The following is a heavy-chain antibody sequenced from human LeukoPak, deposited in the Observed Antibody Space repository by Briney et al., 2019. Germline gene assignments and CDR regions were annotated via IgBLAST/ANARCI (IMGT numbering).Heavy chain of an antibody. V-gene: IGHV3-23*01. Sequence: GGSLRLSCEASAFTFSSYGMSWVRQAPGKGLEWVSVITYNSDTTYYADSVKGRFTISRDNSKNTLYLQMNSLRAEDAAVYYCAKGYDTTYYHYYFMDVWGQGTTVTISS. CDR3: AKGYDTTYYHYYFMDV. J-gene: IGHJ6*03. CDR2: ITYNSDTT. CDR1: AFTFSSYG. D-gene: IGHD5-12*01.